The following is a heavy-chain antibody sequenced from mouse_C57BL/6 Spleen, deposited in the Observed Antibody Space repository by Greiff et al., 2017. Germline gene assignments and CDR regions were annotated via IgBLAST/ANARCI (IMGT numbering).Heavy chain of an antibody. D-gene: IGHD2-4*01. J-gene: IGHJ3*01. V-gene: IGHV10-1*01. CDR2: IRSKSNNYAT. CDR3: VRQEHYDWAD. Sequence: GGGLVQPKGSLKLSCAASGFSFNTYAMNWVRQAPGKGLEWVARIRSKSNNYATYYADSVKDRFTISRDDSESMLYLQMNNLKTEDTAMYYCVRQEHYDWADWGQGTLVTVSA. CDR1: GFSFNTYA.